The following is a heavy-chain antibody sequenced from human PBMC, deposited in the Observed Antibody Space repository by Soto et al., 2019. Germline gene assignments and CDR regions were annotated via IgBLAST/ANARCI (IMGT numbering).Heavy chain of an antibody. V-gene: IGHV1-58*02. J-gene: IGHJ6*02. CDR1: GFTFTSSA. CDR2: IVVGSGNT. D-gene: IGHD3-9*01. Sequence: ASVKVSCKASGFTFTSSAMQWVRQARGQRLEWIGWIVVGSGNTNYAQKFQERVTITRDMSTSTAYMELSSLRSEDTAVYYCAADPRYFDWLAVSGIDVWGQGTTVTVSS. CDR3: AADPRYFDWLAVSGIDV.